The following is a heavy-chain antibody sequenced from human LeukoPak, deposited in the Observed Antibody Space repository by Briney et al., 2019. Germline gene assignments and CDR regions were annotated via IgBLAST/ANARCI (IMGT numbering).Heavy chain of an antibody. Sequence: GGSLRLSCAASGFTFSSYEMNWVRQAPGKGLEWVSYISSSGSTIYYADSVKGRFTISRDNAKNSLYLQMNSLRAEDTAVYYCARDVILWFGDRYYYYGMDVWGQGTTVTVSS. V-gene: IGHV3-48*03. J-gene: IGHJ6*02. CDR1: GFTFSSYE. CDR2: ISSSGSTI. CDR3: ARDVILWFGDRYYYYGMDV. D-gene: IGHD3-10*01.